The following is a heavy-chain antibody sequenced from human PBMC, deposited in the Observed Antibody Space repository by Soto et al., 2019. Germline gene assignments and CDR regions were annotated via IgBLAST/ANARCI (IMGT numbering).Heavy chain of an antibody. J-gene: IGHJ4*02. CDR2: IYYSGST. CDR3: ARLGSHCNYRPHLDY. CDR1: GGSISSSSYY. Sequence: SETLSLTCTVSGGSISSSSYYWGWIRQPPGKGLEWIGSIYYSGSTYYNPSLKSRVTISVDTSKNQFSLKLSSVTAADTAVYYCARLGSHCNYRPHLDYRGQGTLVTVSS. D-gene: IGHD1-7*01. V-gene: IGHV4-39*01.